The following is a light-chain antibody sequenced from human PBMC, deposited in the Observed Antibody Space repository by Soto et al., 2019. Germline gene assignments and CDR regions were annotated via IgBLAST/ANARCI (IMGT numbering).Light chain of an antibody. J-gene: IGKJ1*01. CDR1: QSITTY. CDR3: QQGYSTPWT. CDR2: AAS. Sequence: EIQVTQSPFSLSASVGDRVTVTCRASQSITTYLHWYQQKPCKAPNLLIYAASNLQSGAPSRFSGSGSGTDFTLTINSLQPEDFETYSCQQGYSTPWTFGQGTKVDI. V-gene: IGKV1-39*01.